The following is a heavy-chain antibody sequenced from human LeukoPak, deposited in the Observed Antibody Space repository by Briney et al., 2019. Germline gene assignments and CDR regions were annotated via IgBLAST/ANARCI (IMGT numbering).Heavy chain of an antibody. Sequence: GGSLRLSCAASGFTFSSYEMNWVRQAPGKGLEWVSYIRSRGSTIYYADSVKGRFTISRDSAKNSPYLQMDSLRAEDTAVYYCASMMEVVTVNRNYYYYYGMDVWGQGTTVTVSS. V-gene: IGHV3-48*03. CDR2: IRSRGSTI. J-gene: IGHJ6*02. D-gene: IGHD2-21*02. CDR1: GFTFSSYE. CDR3: ASMMEVVTVNRNYYYYYGMDV.